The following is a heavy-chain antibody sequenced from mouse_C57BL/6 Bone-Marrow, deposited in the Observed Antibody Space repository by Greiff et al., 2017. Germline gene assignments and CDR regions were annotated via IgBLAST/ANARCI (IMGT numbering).Heavy chain of an antibody. V-gene: IGHV1-81*01. Sequence: VHLVESGAELARPGASVKLSCKASGYTFTSYGISWVKQRTGQGLEWIGEIYPRSGNTYYNEKFKGKATLTADKSSSTAYMELRSLTSEDSAVYFCASRFTTVVPYYFDYWGQGTTLTVSS. CDR3: ASRFTTVVPYYFDY. D-gene: IGHD1-1*01. J-gene: IGHJ2*01. CDR2: IYPRSGNT. CDR1: GYTFTSYG.